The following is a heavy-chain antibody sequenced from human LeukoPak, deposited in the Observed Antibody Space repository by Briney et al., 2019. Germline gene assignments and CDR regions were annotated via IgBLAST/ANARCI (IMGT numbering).Heavy chain of an antibody. V-gene: IGHV1-24*01. CDR3: ARGGKSELGTCDF. CDR2: FDPEDGET. CDR1: GYTLTELS. D-gene: IGHD7-27*01. Sequence: ASVKVSCKVSGYTLTELSMHWVRQAPGKGLEWMGGFDPEDGETIYAQKFQGRVTMTEDTSINTAYMELSRLRSDDSAIYYCARGGKSELGTCDFWGQGTLVTVSS. J-gene: IGHJ4*02.